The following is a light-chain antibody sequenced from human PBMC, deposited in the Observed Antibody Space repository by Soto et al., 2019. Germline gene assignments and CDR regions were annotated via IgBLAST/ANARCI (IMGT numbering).Light chain of an antibody. V-gene: IGKV3-20*01. Sequence: EVVLTQSPGTLSLYQGDRATLSCGTSQSVTSKLAWYQQKPGQAPRLLISGASNRATGIPDRFSGSGSGTDFTLTIIRLDPDDFAMYFCQQDGGSPNTFDLGTRLEIK. J-gene: IGKJ5*01. CDR3: QQDGGSPNT. CDR1: QSVTSK. CDR2: GAS.